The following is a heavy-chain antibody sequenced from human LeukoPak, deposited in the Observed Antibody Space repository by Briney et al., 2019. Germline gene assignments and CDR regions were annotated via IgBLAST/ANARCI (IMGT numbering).Heavy chain of an antibody. V-gene: IGHV4-4*07. CDR2: IYTSGST. D-gene: IGHD2-2*01. CDR1: GGSISSYY. J-gene: IGHJ4*02. CDR3: ARDLSGDIVVVPAPYYFDY. Sequence: SETLSLTCTVSGGSISSYYWSWIRQPAGKGLEWIGRIYTSGSTNYNPSLKSRVTMSVDTSKNQFSLKLSSVTAADTAVYYCARDLSGDIVVVPAPYYFDYWGQGTLVTVSS.